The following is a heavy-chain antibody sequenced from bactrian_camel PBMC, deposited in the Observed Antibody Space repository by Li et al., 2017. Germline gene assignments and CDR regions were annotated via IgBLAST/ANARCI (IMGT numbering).Heavy chain of an antibody. CDR3: TKDRGRAVPAGSFDY. V-gene: IGHV3-3*01. D-gene: IGHD6*01. CDR2: IRRSGGET. CDR1: GHSRGSNC. J-gene: IGHJ6*01. Sequence: QVQLVESGGGSVQTGGSLRLSCVVSGHSRGSNCVGWYRLPPGRAPAEREGIAAIRRSGGETWYAGSVKGRFTISRDNAKNTVYLQMNSLKSEDTAMYYCTKDRGRAVPAGSFDYWAQGTQVTVS.